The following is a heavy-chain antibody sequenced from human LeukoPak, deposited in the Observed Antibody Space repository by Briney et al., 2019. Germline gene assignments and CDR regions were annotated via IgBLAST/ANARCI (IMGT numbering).Heavy chain of an antibody. CDR2: VNHGGGA. CDR1: GGSFSGYY. Sequence: SETLSLTCAVYGGSFSGYYWSWIRQPPGKGLEWLGEVNHGGGANYNPSLKSRVTTSVDTSKNHFSLELSSVTAADTAIYYCARANAVTTVLFDLWGRGTLVTVSS. D-gene: IGHD4-17*01. V-gene: IGHV4-34*01. CDR3: ARANAVTTVLFDL. J-gene: IGHJ2*01.